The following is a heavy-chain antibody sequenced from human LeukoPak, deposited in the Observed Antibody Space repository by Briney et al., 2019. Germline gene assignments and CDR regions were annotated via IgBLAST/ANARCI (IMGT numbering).Heavy chain of an antibody. CDR1: GGSFSGYY. Sequence: SETLSLTCAVYGGSFSGYYWSWIRQPPGKGLEWIGEINHSGSTNYNPSLKSRVTISVDTSKNQFSLKLSSVTAADTAVYYCARGLDDYIWGSYRYTRTISFDYWGQGTLVTVSS. V-gene: IGHV4-34*01. D-gene: IGHD3-16*02. CDR3: ARGLDDYIWGSYRYTRTISFDY. CDR2: INHSGST. J-gene: IGHJ4*02.